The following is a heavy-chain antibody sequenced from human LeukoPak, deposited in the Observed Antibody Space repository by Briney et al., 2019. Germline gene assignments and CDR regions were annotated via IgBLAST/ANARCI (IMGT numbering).Heavy chain of an antibody. CDR1: GFTFSSYA. V-gene: IGHV3-23*01. J-gene: IGHJ6*02. D-gene: IGHD6-13*01. Sequence: GGSLRLSCAASGFTFSSYAMSWVRQAPGKGLEWVSAISGSGGSTYYADSVKGRFTISRDNSKNTLYLQMNSLRAEDTAVYYCAKATGSSSWYELGYYYYGMDVWGQGTTVTVSS. CDR2: ISGSGGST. CDR3: AKATGSSSWYELGYYYYGMDV.